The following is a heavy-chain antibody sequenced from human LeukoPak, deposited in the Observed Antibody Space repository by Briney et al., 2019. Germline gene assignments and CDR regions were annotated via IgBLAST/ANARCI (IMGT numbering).Heavy chain of an antibody. CDR1: GGSISSYY. CDR2: IYYSGST. CDR3: ARSSSSWSDWYFDL. V-gene: IGHV4-59*01. Sequence: SETLSLTCTVSGGSISSYYWSWIRQPPGKGLEWIGYIYYSGSTNYNPSLKSRVTISVDTSKNQFSLKLSSVTAADTAVYYCARSSSSWSDWYFDLWGRGTLVTVSS. J-gene: IGHJ2*01. D-gene: IGHD6-13*01.